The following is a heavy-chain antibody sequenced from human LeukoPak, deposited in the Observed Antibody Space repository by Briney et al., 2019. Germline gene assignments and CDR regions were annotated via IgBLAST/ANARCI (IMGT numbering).Heavy chain of an antibody. CDR1: GDSVSSNSAA. V-gene: IGHV6-1*01. D-gene: IGHD3-22*01. CDR2: TYYRSKWYN. J-gene: IGHJ4*02. Sequence: SQTLSLTCAISGDSVSSNSAAWNWIRQSPSRGLEWLGRTYYRSKWYNDYAVSVKIRITIKPDTSKNQFSLQLNSVTPEDTAVYYCARDQGHLGYYDSSGYFDYWGQGTLVTVSS. CDR3: ARDQGHLGYYDSSGYFDY.